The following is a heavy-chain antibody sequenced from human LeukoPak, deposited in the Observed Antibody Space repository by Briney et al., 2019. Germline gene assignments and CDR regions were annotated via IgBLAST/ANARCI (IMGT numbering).Heavy chain of an antibody. CDR2: IYHSGST. Sequence: SETLSLTCAVSGGSISSSNWWSWVRQPPGKGLEWIGEIYHSGSTNYNPSLKSRVTISVDTSKNQFSLKLSSVTAADTAVYYCARAHYGSGRPFDYWGQGALVTVSS. J-gene: IGHJ4*02. V-gene: IGHV4-4*02. CDR1: GGSISSSNW. CDR3: ARAHYGSGRPFDY. D-gene: IGHD3-10*01.